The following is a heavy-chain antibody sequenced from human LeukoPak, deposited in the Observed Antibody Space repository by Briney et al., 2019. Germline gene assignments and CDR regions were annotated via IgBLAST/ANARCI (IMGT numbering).Heavy chain of an antibody. CDR1: GGSISSYY. CDR3: AREGSGSRFDY. CDR2: IYYSGST. D-gene: IGHD1-26*01. V-gene: IGHV4-59*01. Sequence: SETLSLTCTVSGGSISSYYWSWIRQPPGKGLEWIGYIYYSGSTNYNPSPKSRVTISVDTSKNQFSLKLSSVTAADTAVYYCAREGSGSRFDYWGQGTLVTVSS. J-gene: IGHJ4*02.